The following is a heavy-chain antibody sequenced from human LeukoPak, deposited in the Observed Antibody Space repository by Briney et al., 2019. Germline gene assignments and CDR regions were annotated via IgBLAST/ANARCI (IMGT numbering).Heavy chain of an antibody. D-gene: IGHD3-10*01. CDR2: IHYSGST. Sequence: SETLSLTCTVSGGSISSGGYYWSWIRQHPGKGLEWIGYIHYSGSTYYNPSLKSRVTISVDTSKNQFSLKLSSVTAADTAVYYCARDVTYYHAFDIWGQGTMVTVSS. CDR1: GGSISSGGYY. V-gene: IGHV4-31*03. CDR3: ARDVTYYHAFDI. J-gene: IGHJ3*02.